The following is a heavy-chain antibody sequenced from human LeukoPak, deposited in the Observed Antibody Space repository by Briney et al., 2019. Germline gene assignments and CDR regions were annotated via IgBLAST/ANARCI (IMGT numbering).Heavy chain of an antibody. CDR3: ARGYSSGWSTMSY. CDR2: ISSSNSYT. D-gene: IGHD6-19*01. J-gene: IGHJ4*02. V-gene: IGHV3-11*05. CDR1: GFTFSDYY. Sequence: PGGSLRLSCAASGFTFSDYYMSWIRQAPGEGLEWVSYISSSNSYTNYADSVKGRFTISRDNAKNSLYLHMNSLRAEDTAVYYCARGYSSGWSTMSYWGQGTLVTVSS.